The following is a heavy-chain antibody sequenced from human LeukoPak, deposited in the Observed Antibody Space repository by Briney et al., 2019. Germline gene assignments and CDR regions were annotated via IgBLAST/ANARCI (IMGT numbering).Heavy chain of an antibody. CDR1: GFTFSSYS. CDR3: ARDIRITMVRGVIPHYPNWFDP. CDR2: ISSSSSYI. Sequence: GGSLRLSCAASGFTFSSYSMNWVRQAPGKGLEWVSSISSSSSYIYYADSVKGRFTISRDNAKNSLYLQMNSLRAEDTAVYYCARDIRITMVRGVIPHYPNWFDPWGQGTLVTVSS. J-gene: IGHJ5*02. D-gene: IGHD3-10*01. V-gene: IGHV3-21*01.